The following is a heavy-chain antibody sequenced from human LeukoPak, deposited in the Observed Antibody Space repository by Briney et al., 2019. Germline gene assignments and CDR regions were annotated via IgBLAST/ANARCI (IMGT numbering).Heavy chain of an antibody. D-gene: IGHD6-19*01. CDR3: TRDPPEFSAGWYAGY. CDR1: GFNFGDYA. Sequence: PGRSLRLSCIGSGFNFGDYAISWVRQTPGKGLEWVSLIRSKAHGGTTEYAASVKGRFNMSRDDSKRIAYLQMNSLKTEDTALYYCTRDPPEFSAGWYAGYWGQGTLVTVSS. J-gene: IGHJ4*02. V-gene: IGHV3-49*04. CDR2: IRSKAHGGTT.